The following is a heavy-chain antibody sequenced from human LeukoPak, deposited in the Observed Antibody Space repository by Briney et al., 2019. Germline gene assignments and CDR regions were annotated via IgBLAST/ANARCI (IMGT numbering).Heavy chain of an antibody. D-gene: IGHD3-9*01. Sequence: PGGSLGLSCAASGFTFSSYAMHWVRQAPGKGLEWVAVISYDGSNKYYADSVKGRFTISRDNSKNTLYLQMNSLRAEDTAVYYCARDLLGVDILTGYSPAFGYWGQGTLVTVSS. V-gene: IGHV3-30*04. CDR3: ARDLLGVDILTGYSPAFGY. J-gene: IGHJ4*02. CDR1: GFTFSSYA. CDR2: ISYDGSNK.